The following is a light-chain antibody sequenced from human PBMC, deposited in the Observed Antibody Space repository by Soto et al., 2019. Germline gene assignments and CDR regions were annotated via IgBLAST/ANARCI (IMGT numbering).Light chain of an antibody. CDR3: ASYAGTRLFV. CDR2: DVS. Sequence: QSVLTQPRSVSGSPGQSVTISCTGTSSDVGVYNYVSWYQQYPGKAPKIMIYDVSKRPSGVPDRLSGSKSDNTASLTVSGLQADDEADYYCASYAGTRLFVFGSGTKVTVL. V-gene: IGLV2-11*01. CDR1: SSDVGVYNY. J-gene: IGLJ1*01.